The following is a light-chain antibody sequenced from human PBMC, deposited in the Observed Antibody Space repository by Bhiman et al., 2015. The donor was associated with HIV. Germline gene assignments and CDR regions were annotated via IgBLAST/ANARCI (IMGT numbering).Light chain of an antibody. J-gene: IGLJ1*01. CDR1: SSNIGSND. V-gene: IGLV1-47*01. CDR2: KNN. Sequence: QSVLTQPPSASGTPGQTITISCSGSSSNIGSNDVYWYQHLPGTTPKVVIYKNNRRPSGVPDRFSGSKSGTSASLVIRGLQSEDESEYCATWDDNLSADYFFGTGTKVTVL. CDR3: ATWDDNLSADYF.